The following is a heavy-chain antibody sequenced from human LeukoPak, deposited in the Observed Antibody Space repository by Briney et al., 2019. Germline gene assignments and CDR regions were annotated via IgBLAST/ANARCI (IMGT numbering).Heavy chain of an antibody. Sequence: SETLSLTCTVSGGSISSGGYSWSWIRQPPGKGLEWIGYIYYSGSTYYNPSLKSRVTISVDTSKNQFSLKLSSVTAADTAVYYCARGADSSGYNYDAFDIWGQGTMVTVSS. CDR1: GGSISSGGYS. CDR3: ARGADSSGYNYDAFDI. V-gene: IGHV4-30-4*07. D-gene: IGHD3-22*01. CDR2: IYYSGST. J-gene: IGHJ3*02.